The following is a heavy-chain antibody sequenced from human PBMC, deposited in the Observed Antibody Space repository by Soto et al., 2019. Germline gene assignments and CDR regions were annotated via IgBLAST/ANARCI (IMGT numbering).Heavy chain of an antibody. CDR2: ISSSSSYI. Sequence: GSLRLSCAASGFTFSSYSMNWVRQAPGKGLEWVSSISSSSSYIYYADSVKGRFTISRDNAKNSLYLQMNSLRAEDTAVYYCARGMAVAANFDYWGQGTLVTVSS. J-gene: IGHJ4*02. CDR3: ARGMAVAANFDY. D-gene: IGHD6-19*01. V-gene: IGHV3-21*01. CDR1: GFTFSSYS.